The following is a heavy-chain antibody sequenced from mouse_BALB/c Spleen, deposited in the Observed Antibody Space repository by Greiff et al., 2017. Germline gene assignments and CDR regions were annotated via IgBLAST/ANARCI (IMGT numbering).Heavy chain of an antibody. CDR1: GYTFTSYW. D-gene: IGHD2-1*01. CDR3: AREGYGNYVGFAY. CDR2: INPSTGYT. Sequence: QVQLQQSGAELAKPGASVKMSCKASGYTFTSYWMHWVQQRPGQGLEWIGYINPSTGYTEYNQKFKDKATLTADKSSSTAYMQLSSLTSEDSAVYYCAREGYGNYVGFAYWGQGTLVTVSA. V-gene: IGHV1-7*01. J-gene: IGHJ3*01.